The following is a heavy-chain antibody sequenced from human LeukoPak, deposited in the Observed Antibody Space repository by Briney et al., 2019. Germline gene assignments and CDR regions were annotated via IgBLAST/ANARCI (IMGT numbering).Heavy chain of an antibody. J-gene: IGHJ4*02. D-gene: IGHD5-24*01. V-gene: IGHV3-30*18. CDR3: AKDTEMATFDY. CDR1: GFTLSSYG. CDR2: ISYDGSNK. Sequence: GGSLRLSCTASGFTLSSYGMHWVRQAPGKGLGWVAVISYDGSNKYYADSVKGRFTISRDNSKNTLYLQMNSLRAEDTAVYYCAKDTEMATFDYWGQGTLVTVSS.